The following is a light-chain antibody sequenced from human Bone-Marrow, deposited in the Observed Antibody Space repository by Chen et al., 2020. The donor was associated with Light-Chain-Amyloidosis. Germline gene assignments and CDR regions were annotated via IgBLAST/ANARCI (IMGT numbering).Light chain of an antibody. V-gene: IGLV1-47*01. CDR3: QSYDTRLSGLYV. J-gene: IGLJ1*01. Sequence: QSVLTQPPSASGTPGQRVTISCSGSSSNIVSTYVYWYQQFPGTAPKLLIYRNDQRPSGVPDRFSGSKSGTSASLASTGLQAEDEADYYCQSYDTRLSGLYVFGTGTKVTVL. CDR1: SSNIVSTY. CDR2: RND.